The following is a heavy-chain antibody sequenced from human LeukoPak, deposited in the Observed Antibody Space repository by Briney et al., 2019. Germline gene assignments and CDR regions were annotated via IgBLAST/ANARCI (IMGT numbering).Heavy chain of an antibody. CDR2: ISYDGSNK. Sequence: GGSLRLSCAASGFTFSSYAMHWVRQAPGKGLEWVAVISYDGSNKYYADSVKGRFTISRDNSKNTLYLQMNSLRAEDTAVYYCARVGLYDILTGYYLDAFDIWGQGTMVTVSS. V-gene: IGHV3-30-3*01. CDR3: ARVGLYDILTGYYLDAFDI. J-gene: IGHJ3*02. D-gene: IGHD3-9*01. CDR1: GFTFSSYA.